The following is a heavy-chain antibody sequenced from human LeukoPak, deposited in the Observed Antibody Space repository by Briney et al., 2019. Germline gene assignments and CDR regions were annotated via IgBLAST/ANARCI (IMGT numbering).Heavy chain of an antibody. J-gene: IGHJ6*02. Sequence: GRSLRLSCAASGFTFSSYAMHWVRQAPGKGLEWVAVISYDGSNKYYADSVKGRFTISRDNSKNTLYLQMNSLRAEDTAVYYCAKGSGTDVWGQGTTVTVSS. CDR2: ISYDGSNK. V-gene: IGHV3-30-3*01. CDR3: AKGSGTDV. CDR1: GFTFSSYA.